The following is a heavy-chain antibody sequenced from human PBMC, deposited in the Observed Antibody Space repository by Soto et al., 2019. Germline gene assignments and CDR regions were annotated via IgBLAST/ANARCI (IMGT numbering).Heavy chain of an antibody. CDR2: ISSSGSTI. J-gene: IGHJ4*02. Sequence: AGSLRLSCAASGFTFSSYEMNWVRQAPGKGLEWVSYISSSGSTIYYADSVKGRFTISRDNAKNSLYLQMNSLRAEDTAVYYCASLGSIAVAGLYYFDYWGQGTLVTVSS. V-gene: IGHV3-48*03. CDR1: GFTFSSYE. D-gene: IGHD6-19*01. CDR3: ASLGSIAVAGLYYFDY.